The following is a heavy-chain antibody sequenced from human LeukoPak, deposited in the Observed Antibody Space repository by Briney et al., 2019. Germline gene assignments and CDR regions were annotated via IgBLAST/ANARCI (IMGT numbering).Heavy chain of an antibody. V-gene: IGHV3-23*01. Sequence: GGSLRLSCAASGFTFSAYAMNWVRQAPGKGLEWVSAISGSGGSTYYADSVKGRFTISRDNAKNSLYLQMNSLRAEDTAVYYCARCAITMVRGAFYYYYYMDVWGKGTTVTISS. CDR1: GFTFSAYA. CDR3: ARCAITMVRGAFYYYYYMDV. D-gene: IGHD3-10*01. J-gene: IGHJ6*03. CDR2: ISGSGGST.